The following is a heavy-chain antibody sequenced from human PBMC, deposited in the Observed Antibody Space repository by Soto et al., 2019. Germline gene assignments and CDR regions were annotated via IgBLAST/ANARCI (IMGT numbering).Heavy chain of an antibody. Sequence: SENLSLTCAAYGGSFRGYYWSWIRQPPGKGLEWNGEINHSGSTNYNPPLKRRVTTSVDTSKNQFSLKLSSVTAADTAVYYCERAKPLRGVCSSTSCYRRGGWFDPWGQGTLVTVSS. J-gene: IGHJ5*02. V-gene: IGHV4-34*01. CDR1: GGSFRGYY. D-gene: IGHD2-2*02. CDR2: INHSGST. CDR3: ERAKPLRGVCSSTSCYRRGGWFDP.